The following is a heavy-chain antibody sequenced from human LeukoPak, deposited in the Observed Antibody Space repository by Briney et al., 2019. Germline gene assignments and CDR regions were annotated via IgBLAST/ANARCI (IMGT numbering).Heavy chain of an antibody. CDR1: GDSVSSNSAA. J-gene: IGHJ3*02. Sequence: SQTLSLTCAISGDSVSSNSAAWNWIRQSPSRGLEWLGRTYYRSKWYNDYAVSVKSRITINPDTSKNQFSLQLNSVTPEDTAVYYCARVGTSSAYYYGSGSSAFDIWGQGTMVTVSS. V-gene: IGHV6-1*01. D-gene: IGHD3-10*01. CDR2: TYYRSKWYN. CDR3: ARVGTSSAYYYGSGSSAFDI.